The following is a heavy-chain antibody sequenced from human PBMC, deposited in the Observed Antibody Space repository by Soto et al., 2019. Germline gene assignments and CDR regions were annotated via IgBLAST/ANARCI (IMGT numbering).Heavy chain of an antibody. CDR2: IYYSGST. CDR3: ARVSSFYRWFDP. V-gene: IGHV4-30-4*01. CDR1: GGSISSGDYY. Sequence: SETLSLTCTVSGGSISSGDYYWSWIRQPPGKGLEWIGYIYYSGSTYYNPSLKSRVTISVDTSKNQFSLKLSSVTAADTAEYYCARVSSFYRWFDPWGQGTLVTVSS. J-gene: IGHJ5*02.